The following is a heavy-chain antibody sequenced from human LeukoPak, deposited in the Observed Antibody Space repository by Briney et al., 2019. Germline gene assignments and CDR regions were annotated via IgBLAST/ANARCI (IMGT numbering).Heavy chain of an antibody. Sequence: SGESLTLSCIASGFTFSNYWMSWVRQAPGKGLEWVANIKQDGSDKNYIDSVKGRFYISRDNAKSSLNLQMHNLRAEDTAVYYCATTQTFDYWGQGTLVTVSS. CDR2: IKQDGSDK. J-gene: IGHJ4*02. D-gene: IGHD2-15*01. CDR1: GFTFSNYW. V-gene: IGHV3-7*03. CDR3: ATTQTFDY.